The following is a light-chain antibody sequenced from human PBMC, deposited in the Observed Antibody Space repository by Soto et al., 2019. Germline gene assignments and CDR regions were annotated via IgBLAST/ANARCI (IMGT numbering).Light chain of an antibody. Sequence: EIVLTQSPGTLSLSPGERATLSCRASQSVSSNYLAWYQQKPGQAPRLLIYDASGRATGIPDRFSGSGSETDFTLTISRLEPEDFAVYYCQQYGSSPWTFGQGTKVEIK. V-gene: IGKV3-20*01. J-gene: IGKJ1*01. CDR1: QSVSSNY. CDR2: DAS. CDR3: QQYGSSPWT.